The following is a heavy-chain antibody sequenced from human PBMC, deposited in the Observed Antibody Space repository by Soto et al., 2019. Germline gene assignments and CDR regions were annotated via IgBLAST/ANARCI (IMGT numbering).Heavy chain of an antibody. CDR3: VGGDYSGEGTIYLTAH. D-gene: IGHD3-10*01. V-gene: IGHV3-74*01. CDR2: INGDGRTT. Sequence: EVQLVESGGELVQPGGSLRLYCTASGVSFSNYWLHWVRQAPGKGLAWVSRINGDGRTTNYADSVKGRFTISRDNAKNTMYLQLNSLRAEDTAVYFCVGGDYSGEGTIYLTAHWAPGTLVTVSS. J-gene: IGHJ4*02. CDR1: GVSFSNYW.